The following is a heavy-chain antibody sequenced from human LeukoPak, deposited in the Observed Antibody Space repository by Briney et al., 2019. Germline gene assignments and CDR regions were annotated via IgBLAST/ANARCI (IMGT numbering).Heavy chain of an antibody. D-gene: IGHD3-10*01. Sequence: PGGSLRLSCAASGFTFSSYAMSWVRQAPGKGLEWVSAISGSGGSTYYADSVKGRFTISRDNSKYTLYLQMNSLRAEDTAVYYCATHLITMVRGVITLYYFDYWGQGTLVTVSS. J-gene: IGHJ4*02. CDR2: ISGSGGST. CDR3: ATHLITMVRGVITLYYFDY. CDR1: GFTFSSYA. V-gene: IGHV3-23*01.